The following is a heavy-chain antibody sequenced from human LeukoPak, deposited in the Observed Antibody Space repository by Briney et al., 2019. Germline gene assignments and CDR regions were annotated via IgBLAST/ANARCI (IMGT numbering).Heavy chain of an antibody. D-gene: IGHD3-16*01. CDR1: GGSISSYY. J-gene: IGHJ4*02. Sequence: PSETLSLTCTVSGGSISSYYWSWIRQPPGKGLEWIGYIYYSGSTNYNPSLKSRVTISVDTSKNQFSLKLSSVTAADTAVYYCARERGSAVLFDYWGQGTLVTVSS. CDR2: IYYSGST. CDR3: ARERGSAVLFDY. V-gene: IGHV4-59*01.